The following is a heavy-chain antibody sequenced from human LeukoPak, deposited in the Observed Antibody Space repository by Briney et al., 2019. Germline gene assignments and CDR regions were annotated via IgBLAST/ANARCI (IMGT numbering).Heavy chain of an antibody. V-gene: IGHV5-51*01. Sequence: GASLKISCKVSGYSFTSYWIGWVRQMPGKGLEWMGIIYPGDSDTRYSPSFQGQVTISADKSISTAYLQWSSLKASDTAMYYCARLSAVAGPYYFDYWGQGTLVTVSS. CDR2: IYPGDSDT. J-gene: IGHJ4*02. D-gene: IGHD6-19*01. CDR3: ARLSAVAGPYYFDY. CDR1: GYSFTSYW.